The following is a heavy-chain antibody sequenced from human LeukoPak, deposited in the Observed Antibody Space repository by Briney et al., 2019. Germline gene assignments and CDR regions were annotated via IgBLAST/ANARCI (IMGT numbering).Heavy chain of an antibody. J-gene: IGHJ4*02. CDR3: ERVFKGADWDYFDY. CDR1: GYTFTCYY. Sequence: GASVKVSCKASGYTFTCYYIHWVRQAPGQGLEWMGRINPNSGGTNYAQKFQGRVTMTRDTSISTAYMEVSRLRCDDTAVYYCERVFKGADWDYFDYWGQGTLVTVSS. V-gene: IGHV1-2*06. CDR2: INPNSGGT. D-gene: IGHD2-21*01.